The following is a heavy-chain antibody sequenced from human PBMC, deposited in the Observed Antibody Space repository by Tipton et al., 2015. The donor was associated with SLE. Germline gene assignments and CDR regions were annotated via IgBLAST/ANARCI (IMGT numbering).Heavy chain of an antibody. CDR2: INPSGGGT. D-gene: IGHD4-23*01. J-gene: IGHJ1*01. CDR3: ARDGGGNSVYFQH. Sequence: QLVQSGAEVKKPGASVKVSCKASGYTFTSYGISWVRQAPGQGLEWMGIINPSGGGTSYAQKFQGRVTLTRDTSTSTVYMELSSLTSEDTAVYYCARDGGGNSVYFQHWGQGTLVTVSS. V-gene: IGHV1-46*01. CDR1: GYTFTSYG.